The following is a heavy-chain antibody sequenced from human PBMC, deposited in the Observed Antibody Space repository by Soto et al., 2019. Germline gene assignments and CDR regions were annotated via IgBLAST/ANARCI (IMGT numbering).Heavy chain of an antibody. J-gene: IGHJ4*02. CDR1: ESAFRIYT. D-gene: IGHD2-8*01. CDR2: VCFDGSSQ. CDR3: ARGFCINGVCYVFDY. Sequence: QMQLVQSGGGVVQPGGSLRLSCTASESAFRIYTMHWVRQAPGKGLEWVAVVCFDGSSQYYADSVKGRFTIHRDTAKKMVYLHMDRLTVDDTGVYYCARGFCINGVCYVFDYWGQGTPVTVSS. V-gene: IGHV3-33*08.